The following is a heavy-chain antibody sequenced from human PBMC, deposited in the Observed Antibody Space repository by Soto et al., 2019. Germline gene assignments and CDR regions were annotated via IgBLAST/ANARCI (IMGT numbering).Heavy chain of an antibody. CDR2: IYYSGST. Sequence: NPSETLSLTCTVSGGSISSGGYYWSWIRQHPGKGLEWIGYIYYSGSTYYNPSLKSRVTISVDTSKNQFSLKLSSVTAADTAVYYCARVYYDSSGYQYYFDYWGQGTLVTVSS. CDR3: ARVYYDSSGYQYYFDY. J-gene: IGHJ4*02. D-gene: IGHD3-22*01. CDR1: GGSISSGGYY. V-gene: IGHV4-31*03.